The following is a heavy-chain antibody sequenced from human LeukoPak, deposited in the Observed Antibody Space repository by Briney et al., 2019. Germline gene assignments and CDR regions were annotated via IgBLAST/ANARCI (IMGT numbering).Heavy chain of an antibody. CDR1: GGSFSGYY. V-gene: IGHV4-34*01. Sequence: SETLSLTCAVYGGSFSGYYWSWIRQPPGKGLEWIGVINHSGSTNYNPSLKSRVTISVDTSKNQFSLKLSSVTAADTAVYYCARGYSYGRLFDYWGQGTLVTVSS. CDR3: ARGYSYGRLFDY. CDR2: INHSGST. D-gene: IGHD5-18*01. J-gene: IGHJ4*02.